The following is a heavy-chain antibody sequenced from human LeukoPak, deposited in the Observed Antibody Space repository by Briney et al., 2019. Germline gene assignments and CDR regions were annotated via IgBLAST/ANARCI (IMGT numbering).Heavy chain of an antibody. CDR2: INHSGST. J-gene: IGHJ5*02. CDR1: GRLFSVYY. CDR3: ARVNTCYDFWSGYLFDP. Sequence: SDTLSLPCAVYGRLFSVYYWRWIRQPPGKALECLGEINHSGSTNYNPSLKSRVTISLDTSKNQFSLKLRSVTDADTVVYECARVNTCYDFWSGYLFDPWGQGTLVTVSS. D-gene: IGHD3-3*01. V-gene: IGHV4-34*01.